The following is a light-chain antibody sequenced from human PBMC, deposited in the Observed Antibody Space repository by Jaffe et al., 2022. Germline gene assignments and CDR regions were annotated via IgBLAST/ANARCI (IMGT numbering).Light chain of an antibody. Sequence: HSLLTQPPSASGTPGQRVTISCSGSTSNIGSNTVSWYHQLPGTAPKLLIQSDNRRPSGVPDRFSGSKSGTSASLAISGLQSEDEADYYCATWDDTLHGWVFGGGTKLTVL. CDR1: TSNIGSNT. CDR3: ATWDDTLHGWV. V-gene: IGLV1-44*01. J-gene: IGLJ3*02. CDR2: SDN.